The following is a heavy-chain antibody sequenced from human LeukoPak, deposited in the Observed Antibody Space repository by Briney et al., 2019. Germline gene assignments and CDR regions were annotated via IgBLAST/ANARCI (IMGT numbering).Heavy chain of an antibody. CDR1: GFTFSSYA. Sequence: GGSLRLSCAASGFTFSSYAMSWGRQAPGKRLEWVSAISGSGGSTYYADSVKGRFTISRDNSKNTLYLKMNSLRAEDTAVYYCAKDPISSGYYLISAWFDPWGQGTLVTVSS. D-gene: IGHD3-22*01. J-gene: IGHJ5*02. V-gene: IGHV3-23*01. CDR2: ISGSGGST. CDR3: AKDPISSGYYLISAWFDP.